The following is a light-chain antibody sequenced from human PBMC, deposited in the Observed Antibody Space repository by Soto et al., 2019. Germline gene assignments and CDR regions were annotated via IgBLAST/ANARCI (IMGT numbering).Light chain of an antibody. Sequence: QSALTQPRSVSGSPGQSVTISCTGTSSDVGGYNYVSWYQQHPGKAPKVMIYDVSERPSGVPDRFSGSKSGNTASLTISGLQAEDEADYYCCSYAGSPRYVLGTGTPVTV. CDR2: DVS. V-gene: IGLV2-11*01. CDR1: SSDVGGYNY. J-gene: IGLJ1*01. CDR3: CSYAGSPRYV.